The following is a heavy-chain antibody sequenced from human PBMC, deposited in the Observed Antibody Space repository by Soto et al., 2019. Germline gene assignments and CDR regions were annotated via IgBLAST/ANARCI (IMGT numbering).Heavy chain of an antibody. CDR3: ASTDGAGPLGHFNL. Sequence: QEQLVESGGGLVKPGGSLRLSCTASGFRFSDSYMTWIRQAPGKGLEGFSYINDRGNYVQYGDSVRGRVTVSRDNAKNTLFLQINSLRVEDTAVYDRASTDGAGPLGHFNLWGRGTLVTVSS. V-gene: IGHV3-11*01. CDR2: INDRGNYV. J-gene: IGHJ2*01. D-gene: IGHD6-13*01. CDR1: GFRFSDSY.